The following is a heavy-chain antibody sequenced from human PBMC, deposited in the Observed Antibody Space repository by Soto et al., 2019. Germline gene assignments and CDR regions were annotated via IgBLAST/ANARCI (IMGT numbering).Heavy chain of an antibody. CDR2: IYYSGNT. CDR1: GGSISSSSYY. J-gene: IGHJ5*02. V-gene: IGHV4-39*01. Sequence: QLQLQESGPGLVKPSETLSLTCSVSGGSISSSSYYWGWLRQPPVKGLEWVGSIYYSGNTYYNASLKSRVTISVDTSKNQFSLNLSSVTAADTAVYYCARILWRSGWSRFDPWGQGTLVIVSS. D-gene: IGHD6-19*01. CDR3: ARILWRSGWSRFDP.